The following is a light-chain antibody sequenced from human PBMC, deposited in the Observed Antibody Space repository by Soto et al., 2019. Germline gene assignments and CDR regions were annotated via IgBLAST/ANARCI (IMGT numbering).Light chain of an antibody. Sequence: DVVMTQSPLSLPVTLGQPASISCRSSYSLIHSDGDTYLNWFQQRPGQSPRRLIYEVSNRDSAAPDRFSGSGLGTDFTLKISRVEAENVGFYYCMQGTHWPWTFGKGTEVEIK. CDR1: YSLIHSDGDTY. CDR3: MQGTHWPWT. CDR2: EVS. V-gene: IGKV2-30*02. J-gene: IGKJ1*01.